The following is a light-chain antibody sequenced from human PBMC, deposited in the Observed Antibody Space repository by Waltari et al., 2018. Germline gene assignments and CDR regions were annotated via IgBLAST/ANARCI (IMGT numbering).Light chain of an antibody. CDR3: QQYGSSSIT. V-gene: IGKV3-20*01. CDR2: GAS. J-gene: IGKJ5*01. Sequence: EIVLTQSPGTLSLSPGERVPLPCRASQSVSSSYLAWYQQKPGQAPRLLIYGASTRATDIPGRFSGSGSGTDFTLTISRLEPEDFAVYYCQQYGSSSITFGQGTRLEIK. CDR1: QSVSSSY.